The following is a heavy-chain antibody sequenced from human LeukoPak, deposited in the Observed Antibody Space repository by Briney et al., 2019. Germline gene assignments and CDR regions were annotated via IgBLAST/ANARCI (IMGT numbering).Heavy chain of an antibody. CDR3: ARDSYGHTDAFDI. J-gene: IGHJ3*02. V-gene: IGHV1-2*02. D-gene: IGHD5-18*01. CDR1: GYTFTGYY. CDR2: INPNSGGT. Sequence: ASVKVSCKASGYTFTGYYMHWVRQAPGQGLEWMGWINPNSGGTNYAQKFQGRVTMTRDTSISTAYMELSRLRSDDTAVYYCARDSYGHTDAFDIWGQGTMVTVSS.